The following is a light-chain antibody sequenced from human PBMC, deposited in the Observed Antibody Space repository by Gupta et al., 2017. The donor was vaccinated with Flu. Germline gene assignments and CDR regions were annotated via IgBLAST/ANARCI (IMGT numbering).Light chain of an antibody. CDR3: HQRTNWPLNT. CDR2: DAS. CDR1: QSVSSY. V-gene: IGKV3-11*01. J-gene: IGKJ5*01. Sequence: EIVLTQSPATLSLSPGERATLSCRASQSVSSYLAWYQQKPGQAPRLLIYDASNRDTGIPARFSGSGSGTDFTLTITSREQEDFAVYYCHQRTNWPLNTFGQGTRLEIK.